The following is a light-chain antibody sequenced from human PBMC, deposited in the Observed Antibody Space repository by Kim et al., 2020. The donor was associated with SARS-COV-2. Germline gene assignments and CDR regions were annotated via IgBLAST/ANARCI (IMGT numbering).Light chain of an antibody. CDR3: SSYASSGILV. Sequence: GQSLTISCTGTTGDVGSYNYVSWYQQHPGQAPKLMIYDVNKRPSGVSYRFSGSKSASTASLTISGLQAEDEADYYCSSYASSGILVFGGGTKVTV. V-gene: IGLV2-14*03. CDR2: DVN. CDR1: TGDVGSYNY. J-gene: IGLJ2*01.